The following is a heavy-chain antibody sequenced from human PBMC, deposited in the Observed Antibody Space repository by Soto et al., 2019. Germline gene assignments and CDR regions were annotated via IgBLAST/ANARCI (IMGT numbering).Heavy chain of an antibody. CDR3: ARERVGHYSGMDV. Sequence: QVQLVQSGAEVKMPGASVKVSCKASGYTFTTYYVHWVRQAPGQGPEWMGVMNPGTGGTTYAQKFQGGVTMTRDTSTSTAHMELSFLTSEDTAVYYCARERVGHYSGMDVWGQGTTVTVSS. J-gene: IGHJ6*02. D-gene: IGHD1-26*01. CDR2: MNPGTGGT. CDR1: GYTFTTYY. V-gene: IGHV1-46*01.